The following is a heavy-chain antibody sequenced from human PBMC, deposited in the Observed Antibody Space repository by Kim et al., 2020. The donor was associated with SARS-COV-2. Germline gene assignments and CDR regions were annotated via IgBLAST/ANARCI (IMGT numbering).Heavy chain of an antibody. Sequence: GGSLRLSCAASGFTFDEYAMHWVRQVPGKGLEWVSGISWDSGSTGYADSVKGRFTISRDNVKNSLYLQMNSLRAEDTALYYCAKDRGLGGYSGNFDYWGQGTLVTVSS. CDR1: GFTFDEYA. V-gene: IGHV3-9*01. CDR3: AKDRGLGGYSGNFDY. D-gene: IGHD2-15*01. CDR2: ISWDSGST. J-gene: IGHJ4*02.